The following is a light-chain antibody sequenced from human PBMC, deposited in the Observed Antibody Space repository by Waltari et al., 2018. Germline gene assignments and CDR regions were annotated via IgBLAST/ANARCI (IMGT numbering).Light chain of an antibody. V-gene: IGKV3-11*01. CDR2: DPS. J-gene: IGKJ4*01. Sequence: DIVLTQSPATLSLSAGERATLSCRASQSGFNYLACDQQKPGQAPTPLSYDPSKRATGIPARFSGSGSGTDVTFTSSKLEAEDFALYFCQQGSVLPRTFGGGTKVDIK. CDR1: QSGFNY. CDR3: QQGSVLPRT.